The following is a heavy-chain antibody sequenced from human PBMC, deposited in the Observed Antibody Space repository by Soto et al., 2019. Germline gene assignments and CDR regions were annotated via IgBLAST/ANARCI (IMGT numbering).Heavy chain of an antibody. CDR2: ISSNGGST. J-gene: IGHJ3*02. CDR1: GFTFSSYA. V-gene: IGHV3-64*01. D-gene: IGHD1-7*01. CDR3: ASSYNWNYAGAFDI. Sequence: PGGSLRLSGAASGFTFSSYAMHWVRQAPGKGLEYVSAISSNGGSTYYANSVKGRLTISRDNSKNTLYLQMVSLRAEDMAVYYCASSYNWNYAGAFDIWGQGTMVTVSS.